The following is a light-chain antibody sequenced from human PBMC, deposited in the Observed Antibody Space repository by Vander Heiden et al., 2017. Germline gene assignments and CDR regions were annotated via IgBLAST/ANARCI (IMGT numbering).Light chain of an antibody. CDR2: KAS. J-gene: IGLJ2*01. Sequence: SYELSQHLSVSVTPGQTARITFAGDELPKQYAYWYQQKPGQAPVLVIYKASERPSGIPERFSGSSSGTTVTLTISGVQAEDEAVYYCQSADISCTYVFGGGTKLTVL. V-gene: IGLV3-25*03. CDR1: ELPKQY. CDR3: QSADISCTYV.